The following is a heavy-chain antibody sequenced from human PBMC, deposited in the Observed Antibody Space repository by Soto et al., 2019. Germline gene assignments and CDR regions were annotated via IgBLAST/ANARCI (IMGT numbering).Heavy chain of an antibody. J-gene: IGHJ6*02. Sequence: QVQLQESGPGLVKPSQTLSLTCTVSGGSISSGGYYWSWIRQHPGKGLEWIGYIYYSGSTYYNPSLKSRVTISVDTSKNQFSLKLSSVTAADTAVYYCARVYHSSGYYYYYGMDVWGQGTTVTVSS. CDR1: GGSISSGGYY. CDR3: ARVYHSSGYYYYYGMDV. D-gene: IGHD3-22*01. V-gene: IGHV4-31*03. CDR2: IYYSGST.